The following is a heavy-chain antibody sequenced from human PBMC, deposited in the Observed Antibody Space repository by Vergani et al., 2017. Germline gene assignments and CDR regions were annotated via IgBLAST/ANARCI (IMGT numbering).Heavy chain of an antibody. J-gene: IGHJ6*03. D-gene: IGHD6-13*01. CDR2: IIPIFGTA. CDR1: GGTFSSYA. CDR3: ARDGVAAADNYYYYMDV. Sequence: QVQLVQSGAEVKKPGSSVKVSCKASGGTFSSYAISWVRQAPGQGLEWMGGIIPIFGTANYAQKFQGRVTLTADESTSTAYMELSSLRSEDTAVYYCARDGVAAADNYYYYMDVWGKGTTVTVSS. V-gene: IGHV1-69*01.